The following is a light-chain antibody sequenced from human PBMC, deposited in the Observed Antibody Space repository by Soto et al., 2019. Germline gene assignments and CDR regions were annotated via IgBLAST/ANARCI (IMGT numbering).Light chain of an antibody. Sequence: QSVLTQPPSVSGAPGQRVTISCTGSRSNSGAGYDVHWYQQFPGKAPKLLIYGYINRPSGVPDRFSGSKSGTSPYLAITGLQAEDEADYYCQSYDYSLSGYVFGGGTKLTVL. CDR1: RSNSGAGYD. V-gene: IGLV1-40*01. CDR2: GYI. CDR3: QSYDYSLSGYV. J-gene: IGLJ3*02.